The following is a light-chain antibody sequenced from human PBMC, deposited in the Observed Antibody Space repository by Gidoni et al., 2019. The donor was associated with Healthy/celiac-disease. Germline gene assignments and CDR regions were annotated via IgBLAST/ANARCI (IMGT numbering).Light chain of an antibody. J-gene: IGLJ1*01. V-gene: IGLV3-21*02. CDR1: NSGSKS. CDR3: QVWDSSSDHYV. Sequence: SYVLTQPPSVSVAPGQTARITCGGNNSGSKSVHWYQQKPGQAPVLVGYDDSDRPSGIPERCSGSNSGNTATLTISRVEAGDEADYYCQVWDSSSDHYVFGTGTKVTVL. CDR2: DDS.